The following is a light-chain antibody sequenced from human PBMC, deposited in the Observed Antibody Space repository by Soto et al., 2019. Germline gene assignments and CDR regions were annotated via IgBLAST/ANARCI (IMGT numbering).Light chain of an antibody. CDR3: QSYDNSLSGDVV. CDR2: DNN. Sequence: QSVLTQPPSVSGAPGQRVTISCTGSRSNIGAGYDVHWYQQHPGTAPKLLIFDNNNRPSGVPDRFSGSKSDTSASLAITGLQAEDEADYYCQSYDNSLSGDVVFGGGTQLTVL. V-gene: IGLV1-40*01. CDR1: RSNIGAGYD. J-gene: IGLJ2*01.